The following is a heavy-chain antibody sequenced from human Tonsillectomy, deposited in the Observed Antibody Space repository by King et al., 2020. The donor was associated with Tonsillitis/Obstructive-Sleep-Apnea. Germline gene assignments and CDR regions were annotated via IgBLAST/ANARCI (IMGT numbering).Heavy chain of an antibody. D-gene: IGHD1-26*01. CDR2: INAYNGNT. Sequence: QLVQSGAELKMPGASVKVSCKASGYTFISYGISWVRQAPGQGLEWMGWINAYNGNTNYVQKFQGRVTMTTDTSTTTAYMELRSLRSDDTAVYYCARGPYSGSLLGHYSFDYWGQGTLVTVSS. J-gene: IGHJ4*02. CDR3: ARGPYSGSLLGHYSFDY. V-gene: IGHV1-18*01. CDR1: GYTFISYG.